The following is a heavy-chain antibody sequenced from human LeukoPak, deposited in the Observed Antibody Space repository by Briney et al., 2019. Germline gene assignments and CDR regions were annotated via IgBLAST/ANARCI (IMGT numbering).Heavy chain of an antibody. D-gene: IGHD3-16*01. CDR1: GGSISGHY. CDR2: IHYSGRP. Sequence: PSETLSLTCTVSGGSISGHYWAWIRQPPGKGLEWIGQIHYSGRPDYNPSLKSRVTISVDTSKNQLSLKVTSVTGADTAVYYCARFGVDYDMDVWGQGTTVTVSS. J-gene: IGHJ6*02. V-gene: IGHV4-59*11. CDR3: ARFGVDYDMDV.